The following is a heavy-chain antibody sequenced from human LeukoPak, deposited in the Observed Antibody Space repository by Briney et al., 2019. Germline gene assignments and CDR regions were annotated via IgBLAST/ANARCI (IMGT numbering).Heavy chain of an antibody. CDR3: AAQWLGSGPD. CDR2: IYHSGST. Sequence: PSQTLSLTCTVSGYSISSGYYWGWIRQPPGKGLEWIGSIYHSGSTYYNPSLKSRVTISVDTSKNQFSLKLSSVTAADTAVYYCAAQWLGSGPDWGQGTLVTVSS. J-gene: IGHJ4*02. V-gene: IGHV4-38-2*02. D-gene: IGHD6-19*01. CDR1: GYSISSGYY.